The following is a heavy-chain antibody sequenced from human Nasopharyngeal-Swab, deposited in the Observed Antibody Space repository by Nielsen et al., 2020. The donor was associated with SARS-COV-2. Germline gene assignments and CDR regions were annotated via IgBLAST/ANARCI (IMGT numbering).Heavy chain of an antibody. CDR3: ATTPPSPIQGGPHTYFDY. Sequence: WIRQPPGKGLEWIGEIYHSGSTNYNPSLKSRVTISVDKSKNQFSPKLSSVTAADTAVYYCATTPPSPIQGGPHTYFDYWGQGTLVTVSS. CDR2: IYHSGST. V-gene: IGHV4-4*02. J-gene: IGHJ4*02. D-gene: IGHD5-18*01.